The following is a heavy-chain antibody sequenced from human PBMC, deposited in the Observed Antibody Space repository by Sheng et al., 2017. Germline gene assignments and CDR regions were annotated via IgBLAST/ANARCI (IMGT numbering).Heavy chain of an antibody. J-gene: IGHJ4*02. CDR2: IIPIFGTA. Sequence: QVQLVQSGAEVKKPGSSVKVSCKASGGTFSSYAISWVRQAPGQGLEWMGGIIPIFGTANYAQKFQGRVTITADESTSTAYMELSSLRSEDTAVYYCARGRPGYSGYDFRYYFDYWGQGTLVTVSS. V-gene: IGHV1-69*01. D-gene: IGHD5-12*01. CDR1: GGTFSSYA. CDR3: ARGRPGYSGYDFRYYFDY.